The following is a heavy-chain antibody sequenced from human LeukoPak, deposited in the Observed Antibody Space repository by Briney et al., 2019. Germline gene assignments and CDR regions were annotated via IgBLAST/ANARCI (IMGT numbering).Heavy chain of an antibody. CDR2: ISSSSSYT. Sequence: PGGSLRLSCAASGFTFSAYYMSWIRQAPGKGLEWVSHISSSSSYTNYADSVKGRFTISRDNAKNSLYMQMNSLRAEDTAVYYCASYAIPAAIPWYYYGMDVWGKGTTVTVSA. CDR1: GFTFSAYY. D-gene: IGHD2-2*02. V-gene: IGHV3-11*06. CDR3: ASYAIPAAIPWYYYGMDV. J-gene: IGHJ6*04.